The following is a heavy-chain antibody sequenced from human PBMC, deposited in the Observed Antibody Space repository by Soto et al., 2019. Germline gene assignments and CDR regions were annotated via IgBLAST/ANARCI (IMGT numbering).Heavy chain of an antibody. CDR3: ARVRRYYDSSGQSDFDY. V-gene: IGHV1-18*01. Sequence: QVQLVQSGAEVKKPGASVKVSCKASGYTFTSYGISWVRQAPGQGLEWMGWISAYNGNTNYAQKLQGRVTMTTDTSTSTAYMELRSMRSDDTAVYYCARVRRYYDSSGQSDFDYWGQGPLVTVSS. D-gene: IGHD3-22*01. CDR1: GYTFTSYG. J-gene: IGHJ4*02. CDR2: ISAYNGNT.